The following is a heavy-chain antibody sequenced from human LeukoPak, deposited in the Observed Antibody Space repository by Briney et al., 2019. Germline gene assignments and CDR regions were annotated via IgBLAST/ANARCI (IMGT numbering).Heavy chain of an antibody. D-gene: IGHD3-16*01. CDR3: ARELPLGISYYYYMDV. CDR2: IYTSGST. Sequence: PSETLSLTCTVSGGSISSYYWSWIRQPAGKGLEWIGHIYTSGSTNYNPSLKSRVTMSVDTSKNQFSLKLSSVTAADTAVYYCARELPLGISYYYYMDVWGKGTTVTVSS. CDR1: GGSISSYY. V-gene: IGHV4-4*07. J-gene: IGHJ6*03.